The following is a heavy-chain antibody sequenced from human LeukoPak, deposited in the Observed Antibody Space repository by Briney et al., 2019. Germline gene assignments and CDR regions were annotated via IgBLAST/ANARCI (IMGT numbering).Heavy chain of an antibody. Sequence: SETLSLTCAVYGGSFSGYYWSWIRQPPGKGLEWIGEINHSGSTNYNPSLKSRVTISVDTSKNQFSLKLSSVTAADTAVYYCARPQSGLGWFDPWGQGILVTVSS. V-gene: IGHV4-34*01. J-gene: IGHJ5*02. CDR2: INHSGST. CDR3: ARPQSGLGWFDP. CDR1: GGSFSGYY.